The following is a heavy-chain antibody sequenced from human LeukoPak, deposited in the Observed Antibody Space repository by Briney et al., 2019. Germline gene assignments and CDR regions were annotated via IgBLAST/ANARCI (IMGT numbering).Heavy chain of an antibody. Sequence: ASVKVSCKASGGTFSSYTISWVRQAPGQGLEWMGRMNPNSGNTGYAQKFQGRVTMTRNTSISTAYMELSSLRSEDTAVYYCARGRGRWKLDSGRALTPNWFDPWGQGTLVTVSS. V-gene: IGHV1-8*02. CDR1: GGTFSSYT. D-gene: IGHD5-12*01. CDR3: ARGRGRWKLDSGRALTPNWFDP. CDR2: MNPNSGNT. J-gene: IGHJ5*02.